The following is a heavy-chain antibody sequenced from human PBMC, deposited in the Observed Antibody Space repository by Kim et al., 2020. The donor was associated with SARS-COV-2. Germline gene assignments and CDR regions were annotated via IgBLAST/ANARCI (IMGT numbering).Heavy chain of an antibody. Sequence: SETLSLTCTVSGYSISSGYYWGWIRQPPGKGLEWIGSIYHSGSTYYNPSLKSRVTISVDTSKNQFSLKLSSVTAADTAVYYCARGDWFDPWGQGTLVTVSS. J-gene: IGHJ5*02. V-gene: IGHV4-38-2*02. CDR2: IYHSGST. CDR1: GYSISSGYY. CDR3: ARGDWFDP.